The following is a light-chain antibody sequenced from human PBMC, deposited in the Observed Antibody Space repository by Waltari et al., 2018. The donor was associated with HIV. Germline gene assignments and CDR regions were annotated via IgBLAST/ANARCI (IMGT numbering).Light chain of an antibody. V-gene: IGLV2-8*01. CDR2: EVN. J-gene: IGLJ3*02. CDR3: GAYAGGNNWV. CDR1: SDDIGMFKY. Sequence: QSTLTQPPSASGSLGQSVTVSCTGTSDDIGMFKYVSWYQQYPGNAPKLILFEVNKRPPGVPDRFFGSKSGNTASLIVSGLRADDEADYYCGAYAGGNNWVFGGGTKVTVL.